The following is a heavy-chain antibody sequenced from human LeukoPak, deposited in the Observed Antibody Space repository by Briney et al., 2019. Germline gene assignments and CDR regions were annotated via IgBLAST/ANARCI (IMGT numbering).Heavy chain of an antibody. CDR1: GYTFTGYY. D-gene: IGHD5-18*01. J-gene: IGHJ6*03. V-gene: IGHV1-2*02. CDR3: ASSPDSSGPYYYYYYMDV. Sequence: ASVKVSCKASGYTFTGYYMHWVRQAPGQGLEWMGWINPNSGGTNYAQKFQGRVTMTRDTSISTAYMELSRLRSDDTAVYYCASSPDSSGPYYYYYYMDVWGKGTTVPVSS. CDR2: INPNSGGT.